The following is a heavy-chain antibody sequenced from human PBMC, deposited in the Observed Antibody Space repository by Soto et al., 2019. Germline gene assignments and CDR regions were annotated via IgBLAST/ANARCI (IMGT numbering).Heavy chain of an antibody. CDR2: MSTYNENK. V-gene: IGHV1-18*01. CDR3: AKDAREAAPSDV. J-gene: IGHJ3*01. D-gene: IGHD2-15*01. CDR1: GYAFTSYG. Sequence: QAQLVQSEPELKKPGASVKVSCKASGYAFTSYGINWVRRAPGQGLEWVGWMSTYNENKVYAQKLQGRVAMTMDAATSTAYLDLGPLRSDDTAVYYCAKDAREAAPSDVWGQGTKVTVSS.